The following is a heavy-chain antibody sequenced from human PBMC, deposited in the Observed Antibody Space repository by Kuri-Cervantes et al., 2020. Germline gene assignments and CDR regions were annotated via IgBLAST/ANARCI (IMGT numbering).Heavy chain of an antibody. J-gene: IGHJ3*02. CDR1: GFTFSSYG. V-gene: IGHV3-21*04. CDR3: ARGRYDFWSGCFDI. D-gene: IGHD3-3*01. Sequence: GESLKISCAASGFTFSSYGMHWVRQAPGKGLEWVSAISGSGGSTYYADSVKGRFTISRDNAKNSLYLQMNSLRAEDTAVYYCARGRYDFWSGCFDIWGQGTMVTVSS. CDR2: ISGSGGST.